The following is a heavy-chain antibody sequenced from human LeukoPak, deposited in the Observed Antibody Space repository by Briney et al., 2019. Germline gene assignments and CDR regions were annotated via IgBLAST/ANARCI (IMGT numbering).Heavy chain of an antibody. CDR3: ARAGSELRFLEWLTVDP. CDR1: GGSISSGDYY. V-gene: IGHV4-30-4*08. D-gene: IGHD3-3*01. J-gene: IGHJ5*02. CDR2: IYYSGST. Sequence: SETLSLTCTVSGGSISSGDYYWSWIRQPPGKGLEWIGYIYYSGSTYYNPSLKSRVTISVDTSKNQFSLKLSSVTAADTAVYYCARAGSELRFLEWLTVDPWGQGTLVTVSS.